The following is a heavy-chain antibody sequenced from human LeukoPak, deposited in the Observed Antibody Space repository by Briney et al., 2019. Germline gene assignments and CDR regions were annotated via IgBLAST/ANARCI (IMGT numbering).Heavy chain of an antibody. J-gene: IGHJ4*02. D-gene: IGHD1-26*01. V-gene: IGHV3-48*01. Sequence: GGSLRLSCAASGFTFRTSGMNWVRQAPGKGLGWVSYISSSGTTISYAQSVKGRFTITRDNAQNSLTLHMNTLRADDTPVYYCAKDGGTHFDHWGQGTLVTVSS. CDR1: GFTFRTSG. CDR3: AKDGGTHFDH. CDR2: ISSSGTTI.